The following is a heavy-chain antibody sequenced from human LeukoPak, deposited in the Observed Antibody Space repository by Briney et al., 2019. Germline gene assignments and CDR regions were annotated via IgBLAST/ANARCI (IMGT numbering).Heavy chain of an antibody. CDR2: MNPNSGNT. CDR1: GYTFTSYD. D-gene: IGHD6-13*01. Sequence: APVKVSCKASGYTFTSYDINWVRQATGQGLEWMGWMNPNSGNTGYAQKFQGRVTMTRNTSISTAYMELSSLRSEDTAVSYCARVYSSSWKRLFNWFDPWGQGTLVTVSS. J-gene: IGHJ5*02. CDR3: ARVYSSSWKRLFNWFDP. V-gene: IGHV1-8*01.